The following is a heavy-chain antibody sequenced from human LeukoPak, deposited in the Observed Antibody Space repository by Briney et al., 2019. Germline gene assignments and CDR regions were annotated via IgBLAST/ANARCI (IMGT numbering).Heavy chain of an antibody. J-gene: IGHJ6*03. CDR2: IEQYGSEK. CDR1: GFTFSSYW. CDR3: ARVMSASVWRSYGSYYYYYYMDI. V-gene: IGHV3-7*01. D-gene: IGHD3-16*01. Sequence: VGSLRLSCAASGFTFSSYWMSWVRQAPGKGLEWVANIEQYGSEKYSVDSVKGRFTISRDNAKNSLYMQMNSLRAEDTAVYYCARVMSASVWRSYGSYYYYYYMDIWGKGTTVTVSS.